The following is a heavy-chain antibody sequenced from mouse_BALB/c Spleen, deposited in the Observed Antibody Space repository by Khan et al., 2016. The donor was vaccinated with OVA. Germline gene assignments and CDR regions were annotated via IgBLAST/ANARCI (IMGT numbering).Heavy chain of an antibody. D-gene: IGHD2-1*01. CDR2: ISSDGDYT. Sequence: EVQLVESGGGLVKPGGSLKLSCAASGFTFSTYAMSWVRQTPEKRLEWVATISSDGDYTYFPDNVTGRFTISRDNAKNTLCLQMTRLRAEDTAMYYCASSPYGNFAYWGQGTLVTVSA. V-gene: IGHV5-9-3*01. CDR1: GFTFSTYA. CDR3: ASSPYGNFAY. J-gene: IGHJ3*01.